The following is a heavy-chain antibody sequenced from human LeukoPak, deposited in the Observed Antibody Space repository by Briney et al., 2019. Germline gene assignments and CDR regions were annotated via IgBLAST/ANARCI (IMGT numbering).Heavy chain of an antibody. CDR3: ATGGGYYFDY. CDR1: GGSISSYY. CDR2: IYYSGST. Sequence: SETLSLTCTVSGGSISSYYWGWIRQPPGKGLEWIGSIYYSGSTYYNPSLKSRVTISVDTSKNQFSLKLSSVTAADTAVYYCATGGGYYFDYWGQGILVSVSS. D-gene: IGHD3-22*01. V-gene: IGHV4-39*01. J-gene: IGHJ4*02.